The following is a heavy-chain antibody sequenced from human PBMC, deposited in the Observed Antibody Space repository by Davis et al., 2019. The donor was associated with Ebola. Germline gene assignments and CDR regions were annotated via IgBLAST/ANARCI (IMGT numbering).Heavy chain of an antibody. V-gene: IGHV1-46*02. J-gene: IGHJ4*02. CDR3: ARGRGHYESSGGDF. D-gene: IGHD3-22*01. CDR2: INPSGGST. CDR1: GYTFNSYY. Sequence: ASVKVSCKASGYTFNSYYIHWVRQAPGQGLEWMGIINPSGGSTTYAQKFQGRVTMTRDTSTRTVYMELSSLRSEDTVVYYCARGRGHYESSGGDFWGQGTLVTVSS.